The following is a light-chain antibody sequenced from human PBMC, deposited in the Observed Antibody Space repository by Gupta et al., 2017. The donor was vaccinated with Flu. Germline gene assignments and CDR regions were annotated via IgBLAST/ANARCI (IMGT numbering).Light chain of an antibody. V-gene: IGKV1-33*01. J-gene: IGKJ4*01. CDR2: DAS. CDR1: QDINNY. Sequence: DIQLTQSPSSLYASIGDKVTITCQASQDINNYLNWYQQTPGKAPNILIYDASNLETWVPSRFSGSRSGTSFTFTISSLQPEDVATYFCQQYHSLPVTFGGGTKVEIE. CDR3: QQYHSLPVT.